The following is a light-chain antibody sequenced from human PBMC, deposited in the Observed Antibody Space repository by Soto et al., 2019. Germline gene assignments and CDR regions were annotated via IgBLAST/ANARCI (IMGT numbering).Light chain of an antibody. CDR3: QQYNSYPWT. CDR1: QTISTW. Sequence: IQMTQSPSTLSASGGDRVTFTCRASQTISTWLAWYQQKPGEAPKLLIYKASTLEVGVPSRFSASGSGTEFTLTINTLQPADFATYYCQQYNSYPWTFGQGTKV. V-gene: IGKV1-5*03. CDR2: KAS. J-gene: IGKJ1*01.